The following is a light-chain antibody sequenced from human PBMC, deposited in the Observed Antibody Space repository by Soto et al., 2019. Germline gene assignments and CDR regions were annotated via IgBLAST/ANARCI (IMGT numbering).Light chain of an antibody. V-gene: IGLV1-40*01. CDR1: SSNIGAGYD. Sequence: QSVLTQPPSVSGAPGQRVTISCTGSSSNIGAGYDVHWYQQLPWTAPKLLIYDNSNRPSGVPDRFSGSKSGTSASLPITGLQAEDEADYYCQSYDSSLSEVVFGGGTKLTVL. CDR3: QSYDSSLSEVV. J-gene: IGLJ2*01. CDR2: DNS.